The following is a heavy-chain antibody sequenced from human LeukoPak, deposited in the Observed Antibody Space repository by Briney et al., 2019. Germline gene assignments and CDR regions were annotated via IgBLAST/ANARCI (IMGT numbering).Heavy chain of an antibody. CDR3: ARGANHAFDI. CDR2: ISYSGST. J-gene: IGHJ3*02. V-gene: IGHV4-39*07. CDR1: GGSISSSTYY. Sequence: SETLSLTCTVSGGSISSSTYYCGWIRQPPGKGLEWIGSISYSGSTYYNPPLKSRVTISIDTSKNQFSLKLNSVTAADTAVFYCARGANHAFDIWGQGTMVTVSS.